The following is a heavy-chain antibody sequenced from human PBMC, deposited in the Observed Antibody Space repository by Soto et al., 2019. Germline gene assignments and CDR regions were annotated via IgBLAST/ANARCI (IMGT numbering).Heavy chain of an antibody. CDR1: GGSIRDYF. D-gene: IGHD4-17*01. J-gene: IGHJ4*02. V-gene: IGHV4-59*01. CDR3: GTVGSDDFGDSGCFDY. Sequence: PSETLSLTCTVSGGSIRDYFWTWTRQPPGKGLEWIGYIYYSGRTNYNPSLRSRVSISVDTSKNHFSLQLRSVTAADTAVYYCGTVGSDDFGDSGCFDYWGQGSLVTVSS. CDR2: IYYSGRT.